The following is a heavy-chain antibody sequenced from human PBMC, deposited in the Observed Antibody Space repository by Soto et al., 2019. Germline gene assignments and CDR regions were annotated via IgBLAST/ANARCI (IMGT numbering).Heavy chain of an antibody. CDR2: IFYSGST. V-gene: IGHV4-61*01. J-gene: IGHJ5*02. D-gene: IGHD3-16*01. Sequence: SETLSLTCTVSGGSVSSGSYYWNWIRQPPGKGLEWIGYIFYSGSTNYNPSLKRRVTISLDTSKNQFSMRLSSVTAADTAVYYCAGLRLGEGFDPWGQGTRVTVSS. CDR3: AGLRLGEGFDP. CDR1: GGSVSSGSYY.